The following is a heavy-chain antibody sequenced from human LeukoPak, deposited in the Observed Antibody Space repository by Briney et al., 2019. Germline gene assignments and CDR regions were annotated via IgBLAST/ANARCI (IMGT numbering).Heavy chain of an antibody. D-gene: IGHD2-2*01. Sequence: PSETLSLTCTVSGGSISSSSYYWGWIRQPPGKGLEWIGNAYYSGSTYYNPSLKSRVTISVDTSKKQISLKLSSVTAADTAVYHCARGSIVLVPAAKDAFDIWGQGTMVTVSS. CDR2: AYYSGST. V-gene: IGHV4-39*01. J-gene: IGHJ3*02. CDR3: ARGSIVLVPAAKDAFDI. CDR1: GGSISSSSYY.